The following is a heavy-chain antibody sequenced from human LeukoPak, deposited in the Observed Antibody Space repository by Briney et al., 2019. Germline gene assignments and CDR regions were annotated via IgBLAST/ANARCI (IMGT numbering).Heavy chain of an antibody. CDR1: GYTFTSYY. V-gene: IGHV1-46*01. CDR2: INPSGGST. D-gene: IGHD3-22*01. Sequence: GASVKVSCKASGYTFTSYYMHWVRQAPGQELEWMGIINPSGGSTSYAQKFQGRVTMTRDTSTSTVYMELSSLRSEDTAVYYCASASSGYWGAFDIWGQGTMVTVSS. CDR3: ASASSGYWGAFDI. J-gene: IGHJ3*02.